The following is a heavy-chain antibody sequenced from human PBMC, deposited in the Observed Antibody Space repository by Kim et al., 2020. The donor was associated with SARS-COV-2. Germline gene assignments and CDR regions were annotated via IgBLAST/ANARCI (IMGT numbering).Heavy chain of an antibody. Sequence: GGSLRLSCAASGFTFSGSAMHWVRQASGKGLEWVGRIRSKANSYATAYAASVKGRFTISRDDSKNTAYLQMNSLKTEDTAVYYCTRPDGDYTYYCYGMDVWGQGTTVTVSS. CDR1: GFTFSGSA. CDR2: IRSKANSYAT. V-gene: IGHV3-73*01. CDR3: TRPDGDYTYYCYGMDV. J-gene: IGHJ6*02. D-gene: IGHD4-17*01.